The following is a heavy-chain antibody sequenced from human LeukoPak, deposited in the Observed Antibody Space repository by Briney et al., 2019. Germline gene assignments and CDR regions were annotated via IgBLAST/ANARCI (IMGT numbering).Heavy chain of an antibody. J-gene: IGHJ3*02. D-gene: IGHD3-10*01. V-gene: IGHV3-21*01. CDR1: GFTFSSYS. CDR3: ATPSRFGELLSAFDI. CDR2: ISSSSSYI. Sequence: GGSLRLSCAASGFTFSSYSMNWVRQAPGKGLEWVSSISSSSSYIYYADSVKGRFTISRDNAKNSLYLQMNSLRAEDTAVYYCATPSRFGELLSAFDIWGQGTMVTVSS.